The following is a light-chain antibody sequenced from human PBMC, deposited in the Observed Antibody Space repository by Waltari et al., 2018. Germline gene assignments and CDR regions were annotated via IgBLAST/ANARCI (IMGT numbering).Light chain of an antibody. CDR2: EDT. Sequence: SYELTQPPSVSVSPGETATITCSGDNLGHKLASGYQHKPGPSPVLVIHEDTKRPPGIPERFSGSTSGHTATLTISGTQAMDEADYYCQTWDITTYVVFGGGTKLTVL. J-gene: IGLJ2*01. CDR1: NLGHKL. CDR3: QTWDITTYVV. V-gene: IGLV3-1*01.